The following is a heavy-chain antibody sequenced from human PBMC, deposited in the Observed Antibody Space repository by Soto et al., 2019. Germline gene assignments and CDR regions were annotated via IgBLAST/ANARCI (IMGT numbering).Heavy chain of an antibody. Sequence: SETLSLTCTVSGGSVSSGSYYWSWIRQPPGKGLEWIGYIYYSGSTNYNPSLKSRVTISVDTSKNQFSLKLSSVTAADTAVYYCARDGYDSSGYYLSYWGQGTLVTVSS. CDR2: IYYSGST. J-gene: IGHJ4*02. CDR1: GGSVSSGSYY. V-gene: IGHV4-61*01. D-gene: IGHD3-22*01. CDR3: ARDGYDSSGYYLSY.